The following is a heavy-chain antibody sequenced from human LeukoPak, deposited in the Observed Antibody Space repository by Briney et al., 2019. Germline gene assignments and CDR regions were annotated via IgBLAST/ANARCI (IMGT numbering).Heavy chain of an antibody. CDR1: GGSFSGYY. CDR2: INHSGNT. CDR3: ARHDGSSWYYFDY. V-gene: IGHV4-34*01. D-gene: IGHD6-13*01. Sequence: SETLSLTCAVYGGSFSGYYWNWIRQPPGKGLEWIGEINHSGNTNYNPSLKSRVTISLDTSKNQFSLKLGSVTAADTAVYYCARHDGSSWYYFDYWGQGTLVTVSS. J-gene: IGHJ4*02.